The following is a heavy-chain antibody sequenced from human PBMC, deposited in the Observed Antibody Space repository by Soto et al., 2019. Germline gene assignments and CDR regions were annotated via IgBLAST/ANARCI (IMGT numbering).Heavy chain of an antibody. D-gene: IGHD1-1*01. CDR2: IYATGTT. V-gene: IGHV4-4*07. CDR3: VRDGTKTLRDWFDP. Sequence: PSETLSLTCTVSGASISGYYWSWIRKSAGKGLEWIGRIYATGTTDYNPSLKSRVMMSVYTTKKQFSLRLMSVTAADTAVYYCVRDGTKTLRDWFDPWGQGISVTVSS. CDR1: GASISGYY. J-gene: IGHJ5*02.